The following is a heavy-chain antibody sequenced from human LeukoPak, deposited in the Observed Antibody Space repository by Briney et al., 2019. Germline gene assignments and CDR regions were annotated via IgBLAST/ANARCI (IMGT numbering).Heavy chain of an antibody. CDR3: ARVASSRWYEDY. Sequence: PSETLSLTCTVSSYSISSGYYWGWIRQPPGKGLEWIGSIYHSGGTYYNPSLKSRVTISVDTSKNQFSLKLSSVTAADTAVYYCARVASSRWYEDYWGEGTLVTVSS. D-gene: IGHD6-13*01. V-gene: IGHV4-38-2*02. J-gene: IGHJ4*02. CDR2: IYHSGGT. CDR1: SYSISSGYY.